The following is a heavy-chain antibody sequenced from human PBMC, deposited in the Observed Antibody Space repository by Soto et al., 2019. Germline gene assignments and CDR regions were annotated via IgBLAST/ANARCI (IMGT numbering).Heavy chain of an antibody. J-gene: IGHJ4*02. CDR3: ARGNYYDSSGYGRFDS. Sequence: EVQLVESGGGLVQPGGSLRLSCEVSGFTFSNYEMNWVRQAPGKRLEWVAYIYSSGSVIHYADSVKGRFTISRDNARHSLYLQMNSLRDEDTAVYYCARGNYYDSSGYGRFDSWGQGTLLTVSS. V-gene: IGHV3-48*03. CDR1: GFTFSNYE. CDR2: IYSSGSVI. D-gene: IGHD3-22*01.